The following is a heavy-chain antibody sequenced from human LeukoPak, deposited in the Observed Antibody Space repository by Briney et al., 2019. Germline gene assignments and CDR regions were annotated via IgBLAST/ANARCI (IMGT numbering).Heavy chain of an antibody. V-gene: IGHV4-34*01. CDR2: INHSGST. Sequence: PSETLSLTCAVYGGSFSNYYWSWIRQPPGKGLEWIGEINHSGSTNYNPSLKSRVTISVDTSKKQFSLKLSPVTAADTAVYYCAGRDVVVTAPYFRHWGQGTLVTVSS. D-gene: IGHD2-21*02. CDR1: GGSFSNYY. J-gene: IGHJ1*01. CDR3: AGRDVVVTAPYFRH.